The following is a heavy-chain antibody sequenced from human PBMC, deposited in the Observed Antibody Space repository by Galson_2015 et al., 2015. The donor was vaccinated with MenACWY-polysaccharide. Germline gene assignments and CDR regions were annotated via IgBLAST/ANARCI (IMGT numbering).Heavy chain of an antibody. J-gene: IGHJ6*02. CDR2: IYSGGRSS. CDR3: ASHDTPDFAAGPDGMGAGYYYGLDV. CDR1: GASISSLHYF. Sequence: ETLSLTCTVSGASISSLHYFWGWIRQPPGKGLEWIGNIYSGGRSSYYNPSLTSRVTISVDTSNNQFSLSLSSVTAADTAVYYCASHDTPDFAAGPDGMGAGYYYGLDVWGQGTTVIVSS. V-gene: IGHV4-39*01. D-gene: IGHD2-2*01.